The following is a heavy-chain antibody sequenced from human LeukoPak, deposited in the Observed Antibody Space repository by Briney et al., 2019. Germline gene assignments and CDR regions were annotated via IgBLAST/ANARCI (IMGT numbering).Heavy chain of an antibody. CDR2: ISSSSSTI. CDR3: ARDRWGYSSPIRGMDV. Sequence: PGGSLGLSCAASGFTFSSYSMNWVRQAPGKGLEWVSYISSSSSTIYYADSVKGRFTISRDNAKNSLYLQMNSLRDEDTAVYYCARDRWGYSSPIRGMDVWGQGTTVTVSS. V-gene: IGHV3-48*02. J-gene: IGHJ6*02. D-gene: IGHD6-19*01. CDR1: GFTFSSYS.